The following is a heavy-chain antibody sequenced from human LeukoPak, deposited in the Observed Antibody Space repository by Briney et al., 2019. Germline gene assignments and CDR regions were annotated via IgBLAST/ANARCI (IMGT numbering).Heavy chain of an antibody. CDR1: GYAFTTYG. J-gene: IGHJ4*02. CDR2: ISPDNGKT. Sequence: GASVKVSCKTSGYAFTTYGISWLRRAPGQGLEWLGWISPDNGKTDYAQKLQGRITVTIDTSTTTAYMDLRSLGSDDTAVYYCARDSHGTMDPWGQGTLVTVSS. V-gene: IGHV1-18*01. D-gene: IGHD1-14*01. CDR3: ARDSHGTMDP.